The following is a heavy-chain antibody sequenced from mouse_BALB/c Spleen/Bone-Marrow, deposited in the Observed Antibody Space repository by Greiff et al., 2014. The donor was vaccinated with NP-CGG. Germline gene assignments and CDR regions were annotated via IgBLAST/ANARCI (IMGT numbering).Heavy chain of an antibody. CDR2: IDPANGNT. D-gene: IGHD2-1*01. V-gene: IGHV14-3*02. Sequence: EVKLQESGAELVKPGASVKLSCTASGFNIKDTYMHWVKQRPEQGLEWIGRIDPANGNTKYVPTFQGKATITADTSSNTAYLQLSSLTSEDTAVYYCASSGNYEGGAMDYWGQGISVPVSS. J-gene: IGHJ4*01. CDR1: GFNIKDTY. CDR3: ASSGNYEGGAMDY.